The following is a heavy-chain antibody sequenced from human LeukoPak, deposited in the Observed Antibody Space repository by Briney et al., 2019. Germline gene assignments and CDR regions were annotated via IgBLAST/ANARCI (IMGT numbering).Heavy chain of an antibody. CDR1: GGSFSGYY. D-gene: IGHD4-11*01. Sequence: KPSETLSLTCAVYGGSFSGYYWSWIRQPPGKGLEWIGEINHSGSTNYNPSLKSRVTISVDTSKNQFSLKLSSVTAADTAVYYCARDTVQFSHVSWGQGTLVTVSS. J-gene: IGHJ4*02. CDR2: INHSGST. CDR3: ARDTVQFSHVS. V-gene: IGHV4-34*01.